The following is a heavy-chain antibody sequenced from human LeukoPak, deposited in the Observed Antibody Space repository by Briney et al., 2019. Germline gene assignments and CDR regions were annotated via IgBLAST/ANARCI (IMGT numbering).Heavy chain of an antibody. J-gene: IGHJ4*02. V-gene: IGHV5-51*01. CDR2: IYPGGSDT. D-gene: IGHD1-1*01. CDR1: GYNFITSW. Sequence: GESLKISCKGSGYNFITSWIGWVRQMPGKGLEWMGIIYPGGSDTRYSPSFQGQVTISADKSISTAYLQWSSLKASDTAMYYCARKGTLQDFDYWGQGTLVTVSS. CDR3: ARKGTLQDFDY.